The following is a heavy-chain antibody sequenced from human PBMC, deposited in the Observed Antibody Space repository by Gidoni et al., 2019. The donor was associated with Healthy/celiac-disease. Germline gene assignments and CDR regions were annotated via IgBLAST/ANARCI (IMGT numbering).Heavy chain of an antibody. CDR2: ISYDGSNK. CDR3: AKDVKVAGTGDYYYYGMDV. CDR1: GFTFSRYG. J-gene: IGHJ6*02. V-gene: IGHV3-30*18. D-gene: IGHD6-19*01. Sequence: QVQLVESGGGVVQPGRSLRLSCAASGFTFSRYGMHWVRQAPGKGLEWVAVISYDGSNKYDADSVKGRFTISRDNSKNTLYLQMNSLRAEDTAVYYCAKDVKVAGTGDYYYYGMDVWGQGTTVTVSS.